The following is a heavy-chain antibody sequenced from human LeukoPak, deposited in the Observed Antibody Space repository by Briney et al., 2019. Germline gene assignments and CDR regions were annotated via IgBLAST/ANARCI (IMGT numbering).Heavy chain of an antibody. D-gene: IGHD2-2*01. CDR1: GYTFNTYG. CDR2: ISSYNGNT. V-gene: IGHV1-18*01. CDR3: ARISCSSSSCTYSGRRRVRGGSLDP. J-gene: IGHJ5*02. Sequence: ASVTVSCKASGYTFNTYGITWVSQAPGHRLEWMGWISSYNGNTSYAANVKGRITLTKDTSASTAYLELRSLRSDDTAVYYCARISCSSSSCTYSGRRRVRGGSLDPWGQGTLVTVSS.